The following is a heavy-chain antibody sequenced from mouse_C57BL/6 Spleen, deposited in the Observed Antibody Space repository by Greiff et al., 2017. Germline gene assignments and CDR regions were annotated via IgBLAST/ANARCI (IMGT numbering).Heavy chain of an antibody. V-gene: IGHV14-1*01. CDR2: IDPEDGDT. Sequence: EVQLQQSGAELVRPGASVKLSCTASGFNIKDYYMHWVKQRPEQGLERIGRIDPEDGDTEYAPKFQGKATMTADTSSNTAYLQLSDLTSEDTAVYYCTTGEGRDWFAYGGQGTLVTVSA. D-gene: IGHD3-3*01. CDR1: GFNIKDYY. CDR3: TTGEGRDWFAY. J-gene: IGHJ3*01.